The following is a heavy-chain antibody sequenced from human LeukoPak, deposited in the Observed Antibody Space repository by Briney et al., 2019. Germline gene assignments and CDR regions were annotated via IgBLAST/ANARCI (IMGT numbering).Heavy chain of an antibody. CDR3: ARTLKQWQRRFDP. V-gene: IGHV1-2*02. Sequence: VASVKVSCKASGYTFTGYYMHWVRQAPGQGLEWMGWINPNSGGTNYAQKFQGRVTMTRDTSISTAYMELSRLRSDDTAVYYCARTLKQWQRRFDPWGQGTLVTVSS. CDR1: GYTFTGYY. D-gene: IGHD6-19*01. CDR2: INPNSGGT. J-gene: IGHJ5*02.